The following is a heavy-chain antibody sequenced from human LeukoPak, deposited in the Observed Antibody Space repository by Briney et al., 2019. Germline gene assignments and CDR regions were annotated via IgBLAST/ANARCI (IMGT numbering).Heavy chain of an antibody. CDR2: TYYSGTT. Sequence: SETLSLTCTGSGGSISSYYWSWIRQPPGKGLEWIGYTYYSGTTNYNPSLKSRVTISLDPSKNQFSLKLSSVTAADTAVYYCAIPAYYASGSHRFDFEFWGQGPLVPVSS. CDR3: AIPAYYASGSHRFDFEF. J-gene: IGHJ4*02. CDR1: GGSISSYY. D-gene: IGHD3-16*02. V-gene: IGHV4-59*08.